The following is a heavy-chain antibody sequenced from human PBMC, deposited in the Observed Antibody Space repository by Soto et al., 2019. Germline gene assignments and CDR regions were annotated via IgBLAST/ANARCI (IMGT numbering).Heavy chain of an antibody. Sequence: SETLSLTCAVYGGSFSGFYWSWIRQPPGKGLEWIGEINHSGSTNYNPSLKSRVTISVDTSKNQFSLKLSSVTAADTAVYYCAREGGVEMATINYYYYGMDVWGQGTTVTVSS. CDR1: GGSFSGFY. J-gene: IGHJ6*02. V-gene: IGHV4-34*01. CDR2: INHSGST. CDR3: AREGGVEMATINYYYYGMDV. D-gene: IGHD5-12*01.